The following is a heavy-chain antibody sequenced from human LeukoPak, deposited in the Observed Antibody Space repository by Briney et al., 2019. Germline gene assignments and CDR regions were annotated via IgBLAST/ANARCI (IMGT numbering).Heavy chain of an antibody. V-gene: IGHV4-61*02. CDR3: ARGSGDSSGYSSAFDI. J-gene: IGHJ3*02. CDR2: IYTSGST. CDR1: GGSISSGSYY. Sequence: SETLSLTCTVSGGSISSGSYYWSWIRQPAGKGLEWIGRIYTSGSTNYNPFLKSRVTISVDTSKNQFSLKLSSVTAADTAVYYCARGSGDSSGYSSAFDIWGQGTMVTVSS. D-gene: IGHD3-22*01.